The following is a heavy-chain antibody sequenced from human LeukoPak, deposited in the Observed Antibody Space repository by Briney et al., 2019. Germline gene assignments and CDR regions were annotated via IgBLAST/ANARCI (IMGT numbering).Heavy chain of an antibody. Sequence: GGSLRLSCAASGFTFSSYSMTWVRQAPGKGLEWVSGINWNGGSTGYADSVKGRFTISRDNAKNSLYLQMNSLRAEDTALYYCARPHSNYYYYYMDVWGKGTTVTVSS. D-gene: IGHD4-11*01. CDR3: ARPHSNYYYYYMDV. V-gene: IGHV3-20*04. CDR2: INWNGGST. J-gene: IGHJ6*03. CDR1: GFTFSSYS.